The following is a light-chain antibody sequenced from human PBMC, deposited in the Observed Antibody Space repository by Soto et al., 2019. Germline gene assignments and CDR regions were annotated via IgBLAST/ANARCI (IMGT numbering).Light chain of an antibody. Sequence: DIQMTQSPSTLSASVGDRVTITCRASQSISSWLAWYQQKPGKAPKLLIYKASSLKSGVPSRFSGSRSGTEFTLTISSLQPDDFATYYCQQYNSYPTFGQGTKVEIK. J-gene: IGKJ1*01. V-gene: IGKV1-5*03. CDR3: QQYNSYPT. CDR1: QSISSW. CDR2: KAS.